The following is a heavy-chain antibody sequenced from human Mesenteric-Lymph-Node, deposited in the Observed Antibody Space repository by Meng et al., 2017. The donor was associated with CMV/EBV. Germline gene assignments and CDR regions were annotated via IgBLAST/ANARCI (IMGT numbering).Heavy chain of an antibody. J-gene: IGHJ4*02. CDR2: INHSGST. D-gene: IGHD3-9*01. V-gene: IGHV4-34*01. CDR1: GGSFSGYY. Sequence: QVQLQQWGGGLLQPSETLSVTCAVYGGSFSGYYWNWIRQSPEKGLEWIGEINHSGSTTYNPSFTSRIIISVDTSTNQISLNMSSVTAADTAVYYCARGSSYDILTGYFDYWGQGALVTVSS. CDR3: ARGSSYDILTGYFDY.